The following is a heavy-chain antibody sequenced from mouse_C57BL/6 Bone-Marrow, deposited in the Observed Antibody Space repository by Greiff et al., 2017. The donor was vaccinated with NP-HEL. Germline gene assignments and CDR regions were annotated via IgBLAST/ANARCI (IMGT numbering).Heavy chain of an antibody. CDR1: GYTFTDYY. J-gene: IGHJ4*01. CDR2: INPYNGGT. D-gene: IGHD2-4*01. V-gene: IGHV1-19*01. Sequence: EVQLQQSGPVLVKPGASVKMSCKASGYTFTDYYMNWVKQSHGKSLEWIGVINPYNGGTSYNQKFKGKATLTVDKSSSTAYMELNSLTSEDSAVYYCARCNDYDPHYYAMDYWGQGTSVTVSS. CDR3: ARCNDYDPHYYAMDY.